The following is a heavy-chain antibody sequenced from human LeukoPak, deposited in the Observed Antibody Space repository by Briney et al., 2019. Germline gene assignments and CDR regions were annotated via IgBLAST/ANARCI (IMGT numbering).Heavy chain of an antibody. Sequence: GGSLRLSCAASGFSFSTYGMHWVRQAPGKGLEWVAVIWYDGSNKYYADSVKGRFTISRDNSKNTLYLEMNGLRAEDTAVYYCARRGQTGGHFDYWGQGTLVTVSS. V-gene: IGHV3-33*01. J-gene: IGHJ4*02. CDR2: IWYDGSNK. CDR1: GFSFSTYG. CDR3: ARRGQTGGHFDY. D-gene: IGHD3-16*01.